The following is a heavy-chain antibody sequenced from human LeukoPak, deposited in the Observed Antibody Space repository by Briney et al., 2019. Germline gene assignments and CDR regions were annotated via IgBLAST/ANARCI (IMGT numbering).Heavy chain of an antibody. CDR1: GFTFSRYW. J-gene: IGHJ3*01. CDR3: ARQTMGADIVVVPTPFDAFDL. D-gene: IGHD2-2*01. Sequence: GGSLRLSCAASGFTFSRYWMSWVRQAPGKGLEWVANIKQDGSEKYYVDSVKGRFTISRDNAKNSMYLQMNSLRAEDTAVYYCARQTMGADIVVVPTPFDAFDLWGQGTMVTVSS. CDR2: IKQDGSEK. V-gene: IGHV3-7*01.